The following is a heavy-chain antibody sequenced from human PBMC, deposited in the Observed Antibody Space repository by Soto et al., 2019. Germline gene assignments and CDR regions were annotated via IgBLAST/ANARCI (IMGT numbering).Heavy chain of an antibody. CDR1: GFTFSSYS. D-gene: IGHD3-22*01. J-gene: IGHJ4*02. V-gene: IGHV3-21*01. CDR2: ISSSSSYI. CDR3: ASNEGYYDSSGSD. Sequence: GSLRLSCAASGFTFSSYSMNWVRQAPGKGLEWVSSISSSSSYIYYADSVKGRFTISRDNAKNSLYLQMNSLRAEDTAVYYCASNEGYYDSSGSDWGQGTLVTVSS.